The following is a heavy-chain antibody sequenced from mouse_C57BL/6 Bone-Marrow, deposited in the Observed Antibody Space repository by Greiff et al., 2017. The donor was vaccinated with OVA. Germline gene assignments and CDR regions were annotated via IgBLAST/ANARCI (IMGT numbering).Heavy chain of an antibody. J-gene: IGHJ1*03. CDR1: GYTFTGYW. CDR3: AREVDYYYGSSFPLDFDV. V-gene: IGHV1-9*01. Sequence: VKLQQSGAELMKPGASVKLSCKATGYTFTGYWIEWVKQRPGHGLEWIGEILPGSGSTNYNEKFKGKATFTADTSSNTAYMQLSSLTTEDSAIYYCAREVDYYYGSSFPLDFDVWGTGTTVTVSS. CDR2: ILPGSGST. D-gene: IGHD1-1*01.